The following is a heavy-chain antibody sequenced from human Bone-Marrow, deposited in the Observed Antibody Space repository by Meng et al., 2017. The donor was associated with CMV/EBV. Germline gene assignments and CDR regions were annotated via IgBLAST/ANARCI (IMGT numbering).Heavy chain of an antibody. J-gene: IGHJ3*02. CDR2: IIPILGIA. CDR1: GGTFSSYT. Sequence: SVKVSCKASGGTFSSYTISWVRQAPGQGLEWMGRIIPILGIANYAQKFQGRVTITADKSTSTAYMELSSLRSEDTAVYYCAREGSSDAFDIWGQGTMVTVSS. CDR3: AREGSSDAFDI. V-gene: IGHV1-69*04.